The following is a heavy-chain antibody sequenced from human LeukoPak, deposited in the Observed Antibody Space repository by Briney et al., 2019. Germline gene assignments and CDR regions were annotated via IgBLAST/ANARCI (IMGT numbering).Heavy chain of an antibody. CDR1: GYSISSGYY. V-gene: IGHV4-38-2*01. CDR2: IYHSGST. Sequence: RPSETLSLTCAVSGYSISSGYYWGWIRQPPGKGLEWIVSIYHSGSTYYNPSLKSRVTISVDTSKNQFSLKLSSVTAADTAVYYCASSYYDILTGSEAFDIWGQGTMATVSS. CDR3: ASSYYDILTGSEAFDI. J-gene: IGHJ3*02. D-gene: IGHD3-9*01.